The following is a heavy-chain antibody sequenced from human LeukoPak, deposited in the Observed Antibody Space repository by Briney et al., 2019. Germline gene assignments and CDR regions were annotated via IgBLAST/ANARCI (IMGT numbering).Heavy chain of an antibody. CDR2: IYPGDSDI. V-gene: IGHV5-51*01. CDR1: GYSFTNYW. D-gene: IGHD1-26*01. J-gene: IGHJ4*02. Sequence: GESLKISCKASGYSFTNYWIGWVRQMPGKGLEWMGIIYPGDSDIRYTPSFQGQVTISSDKSINTAYLQWSSLKASDSGMYYCARFEIGSHGRQFDYWGLGTLVTVSS. CDR3: ARFEIGSHGRQFDY.